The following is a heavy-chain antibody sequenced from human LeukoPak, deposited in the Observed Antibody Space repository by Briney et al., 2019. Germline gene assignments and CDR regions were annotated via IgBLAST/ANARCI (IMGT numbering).Heavy chain of an antibody. CDR1: GGSISSGGYY. Sequence: SETLSLTCTVSGGSISSGGYYWSWIRQHPGKGLEWIGYIYYSGSTYYNPSLRSRVTISVDTSKNQFSLKLSSVTAADTAVYYCAREHYDSSGYYFDYWGQGTLVTVSS. V-gene: IGHV4-31*03. D-gene: IGHD3-22*01. CDR2: IYYSGST. J-gene: IGHJ4*02. CDR3: AREHYDSSGYYFDY.